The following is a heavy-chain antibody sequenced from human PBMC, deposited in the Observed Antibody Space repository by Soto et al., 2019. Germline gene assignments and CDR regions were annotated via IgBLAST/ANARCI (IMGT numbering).Heavy chain of an antibody. CDR3: AKPYCTNGVCPIDY. D-gene: IGHD2-8*01. Sequence: PGGSLRLSCAASGFIFSSYAMSWVRQAPGKGLEWVSAISGSGGSTYYADSVKGRFTISRDNSKNTLYLQMNSLRAEDTAVYYCAKPYCTNGVCPIDYWGQGTLVTVSS. V-gene: IGHV3-23*01. J-gene: IGHJ4*02. CDR1: GFIFSSYA. CDR2: ISGSGGST.